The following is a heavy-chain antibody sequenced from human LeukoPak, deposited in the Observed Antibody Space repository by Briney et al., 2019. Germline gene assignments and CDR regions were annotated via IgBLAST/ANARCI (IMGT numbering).Heavy chain of an antibody. J-gene: IGHJ4*02. CDR3: ARTEYSPLYHFDY. V-gene: IGHV3-30*03. CDR2: ISYDGSNK. D-gene: IGHD2/OR15-2a*01. Sequence: GGSLRLSCAASGFTFSSYGMHWVRQAPGKGLEWVAVISYDGSNKYYADSVKGRFTISRDNSKNTLYLQMNSLRAEDTALYYCARTEYSPLYHFDYWGQGTLVTVSS. CDR1: GFTFSSYG.